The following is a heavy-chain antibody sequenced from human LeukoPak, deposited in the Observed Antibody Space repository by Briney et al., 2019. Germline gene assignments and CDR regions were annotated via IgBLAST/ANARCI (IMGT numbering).Heavy chain of an antibody. Sequence: GGSLRLSCAGSGFTFSNYWMHWVRQAPGKGLVWVARIYTDGSSTHYADSVKGRFTISRDNAKNMLYLQMNSLRAEDTAVYYCARDRGEYEWDVWGKGTTVTVSS. V-gene: IGHV3-74*01. CDR1: GFTFSNYW. CDR3: ARDRGEYEWDV. J-gene: IGHJ6*04. D-gene: IGHD2-2*01. CDR2: IYTDGSST.